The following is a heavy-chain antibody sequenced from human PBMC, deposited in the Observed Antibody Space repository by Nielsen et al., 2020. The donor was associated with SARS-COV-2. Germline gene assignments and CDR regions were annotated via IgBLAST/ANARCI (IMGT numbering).Heavy chain of an antibody. CDR3: ARSAVGQYGDFDY. CDR2: ISGSGETT. J-gene: IGHJ4*02. V-gene: IGHV3-23*01. CDR1: GFTVSSSY. Sequence: GESLKISCAASGFTVSSSYMSWVRQAPGKGLEWVSAISGSGETTYYADSVKGRFTISRDKSKNTLYLQMSTLRAEDTAAYYCARSAVGQYGDFDYWGQGTLVTVSS. D-gene: IGHD6-19*01.